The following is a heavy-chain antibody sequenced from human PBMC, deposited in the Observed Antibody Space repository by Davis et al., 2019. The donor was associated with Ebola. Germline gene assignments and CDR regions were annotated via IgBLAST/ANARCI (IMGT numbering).Heavy chain of an antibody. J-gene: IGHJ4*02. CDR2: IFSNDEK. CDR1: GFSLSNARMG. D-gene: IGHD1-26*01. V-gene: IGHV2-26*01. CDR3: ARIRKWELLSIDY. Sequence: SGPTLVKPTETLTLTCTVSGFSLSNARMGVSWIRQPPGKALEWLAHIFSNDEKFYSTSLKSRLTISKDTSKSQVVLTMTNMDPVDTATYYCARIRKWELLSIDYWGQGTLVTVSS.